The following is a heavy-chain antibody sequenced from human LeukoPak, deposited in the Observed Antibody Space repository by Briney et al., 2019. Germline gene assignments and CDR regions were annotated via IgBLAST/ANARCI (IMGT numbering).Heavy chain of an antibody. V-gene: IGHV1-69*05. CDR3: AREDLAVAGTPDY. CDR2: IIPIFGTA. J-gene: IGHJ4*02. Sequence: ASVKVSCKASGGTFSSYAISWVRQAPGQGLEWMGGIIPIFGTANYAQKFQGRVTMTRDTSTSTVYMELSSLRSEDTAVYYCAREDLAVAGTPDYWGQGTLVTVSS. CDR1: GGTFSSYA. D-gene: IGHD6-19*01.